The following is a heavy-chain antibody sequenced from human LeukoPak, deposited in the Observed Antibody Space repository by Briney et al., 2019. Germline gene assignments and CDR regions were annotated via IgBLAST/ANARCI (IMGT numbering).Heavy chain of an antibody. J-gene: IGHJ6*03. CDR2: ISGSGGNT. CDR3: AKGGYSIAAYYYYYYMDV. V-gene: IGHV3-23*01. Sequence: PGGSLRLSCAASGFTFSSHRMSWVRQAPGKGLEWVSAISGSGGNTYYADSVKGRFTISRDNSKNTLYLQMNSLRAEDTAVYYCAKGGYSIAAYYYYYYMDVWGKGTTVTVSS. D-gene: IGHD6-25*01. CDR1: GFTFSSHR.